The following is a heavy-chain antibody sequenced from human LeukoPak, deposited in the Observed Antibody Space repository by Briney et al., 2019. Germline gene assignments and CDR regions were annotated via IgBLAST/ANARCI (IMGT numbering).Heavy chain of an antibody. CDR1: GFTFSSYA. V-gene: IGHV3-23*01. J-gene: IGHJ5*02. CDR3: ARGIFDFPHRTYYSGSGNYPTTPFDP. D-gene: IGHD3-10*01. Sequence: GGSLRLSCAASGFTFSSYAMSWVRQAPGKGLEWVSVISGSGGSTYYADSVKGRFTISRDNSKNTLYLQMNSLRAEDTAVYYCARGIFDFPHRTYYSGSGNYPTTPFDPWGQGTLVTVSS. CDR2: ISGSGGST.